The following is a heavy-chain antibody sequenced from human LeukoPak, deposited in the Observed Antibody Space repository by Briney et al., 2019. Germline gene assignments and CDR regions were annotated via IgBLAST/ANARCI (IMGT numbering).Heavy chain of an antibody. Sequence: ASVKVSCKASGYTFTSYAMNWVRQAPGQGLEWMGIINPSGGSTSYAQKFQGRVTMTRDTSTSTVYMELSSLRSEDTAVYYCARESVSTISLDVWGQGTTVTVSS. J-gene: IGHJ6*02. CDR1: GYTFTSYA. D-gene: IGHD5/OR15-5a*01. CDR3: ARESVSTISLDV. V-gene: IGHV1-46*01. CDR2: INPSGGST.